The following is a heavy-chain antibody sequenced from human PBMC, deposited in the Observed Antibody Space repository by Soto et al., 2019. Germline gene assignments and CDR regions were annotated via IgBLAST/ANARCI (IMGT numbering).Heavy chain of an antibody. Sequence: QVQLVQSGAEVKKPGSSVRVSCKASGDTFNFYSINWVRQAPGLGLEWMGRINPILSMSNYAQRFQGRITMTGDKYTTTAYMQVSSLRSEDTGMYYCASRYVSRYLASDSWRQGALVTVSS. CDR2: INPILSMS. CDR1: GDTFNFYS. D-gene: IGHD3-10*02. CDR3: ASRYVSRYLASDS. J-gene: IGHJ4*02. V-gene: IGHV1-69*02.